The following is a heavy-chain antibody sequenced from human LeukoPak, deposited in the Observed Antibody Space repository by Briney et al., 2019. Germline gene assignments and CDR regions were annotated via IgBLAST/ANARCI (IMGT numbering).Heavy chain of an antibody. CDR1: GGSISSYY. Sequence: SQTLSLTCTVSGGSISSYYGSWIRQPPGKGLEWIGYIYYSGSTNYNPSLKSRVTISVDTSKNQFSLKLSSVTAADTAVYYCARSPDQQLEPLDYWGQGTLVTVSS. D-gene: IGHD6-13*01. CDR2: IYYSGST. J-gene: IGHJ4*02. V-gene: IGHV4-59*08. CDR3: ARSPDQQLEPLDY.